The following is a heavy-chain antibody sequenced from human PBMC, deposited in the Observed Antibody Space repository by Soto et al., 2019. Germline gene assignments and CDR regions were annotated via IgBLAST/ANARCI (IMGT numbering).Heavy chain of an antibody. Sequence: ASDTLSLTWTVSGGSISSGGYYWSWIRQHPGKGLEWIGYIYYSGSTYYNPSLKSRVTISVDTSKNQFSLKLSSVTAADTAVYYCASVGRVYDFWRIFDYWGQGTLVTVSS. J-gene: IGHJ4*02. CDR3: ASVGRVYDFWRIFDY. CDR2: IYYSGST. V-gene: IGHV4-31*02. D-gene: IGHD3-3*01. CDR1: GGSISSGGYY.